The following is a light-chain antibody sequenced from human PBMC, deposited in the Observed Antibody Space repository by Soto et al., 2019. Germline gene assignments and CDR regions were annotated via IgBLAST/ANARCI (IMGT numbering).Light chain of an antibody. J-gene: IGKJ2*01. CDR1: QSVSSAW. Sequence: EIVLTQSPGTLSLSPGERATLSCRASQSVSSAWLAWYQQKPGQAPRLLIYGACSRATGIPDRFSGSGSGTDFTLTISRLEPEVFAVYYCQQYGSSPPYTFGQGTKLEIK. CDR3: QQYGSSPPYT. CDR2: GAC. V-gene: IGKV3-20*01.